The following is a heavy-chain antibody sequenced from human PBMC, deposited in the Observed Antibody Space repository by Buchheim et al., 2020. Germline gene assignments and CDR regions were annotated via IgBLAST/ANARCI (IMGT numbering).Heavy chain of an antibody. CDR2: ITSSGSTT. J-gene: IGHJ4*02. CDR1: GFSFSTYP. CDR3: AKESLDYYFDY. D-gene: IGHD3/OR15-3a*01. Sequence: EMQLLESGGGLVQPGGSLRLSCAASGFSFSTYPMSWVRQAPGKGLEWVSGITSSGSTTYYADSVKGRFTISRDNSKNTLDLQMNSLRVEDTAVYYCAKESLDYYFDYWGQGTL. V-gene: IGHV3-23*01.